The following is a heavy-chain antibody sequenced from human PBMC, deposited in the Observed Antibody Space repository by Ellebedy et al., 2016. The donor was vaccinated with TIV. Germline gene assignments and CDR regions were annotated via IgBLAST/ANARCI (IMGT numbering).Heavy chain of an antibody. CDR1: GFIFSRYT. CDR3: ARRGSYGDYAVQINSWFDT. D-gene: IGHD4-17*01. V-gene: IGHV3-21*06. Sequence: GESLKISCVASGFIFSRYTMNWVRQAPGKGLEWVSSISSRSTYIHYADSLRGRFTISRDNADNSLFLQMNSLRAEDTAVYYCARRGSYGDYAVQINSWFDTWGRGTLVAVSS. CDR2: ISSRSTYI. J-gene: IGHJ5*02.